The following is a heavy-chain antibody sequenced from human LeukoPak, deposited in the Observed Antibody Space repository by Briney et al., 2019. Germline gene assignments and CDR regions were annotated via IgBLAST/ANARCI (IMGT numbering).Heavy chain of an antibody. CDR2: ISYDGSNK. CDR1: AFTFSSYG. V-gene: IGHV3-30*03. Sequence: GGSLRLSCAASAFTFSSYGMHWVRQAPGKGLEWVAVISYDGSNKYYADSVKGRFTISRDNSKNTLYLQMNSLRAEDTAVYYCARELRFLEWRTIDYWGQGTLVTVSS. J-gene: IGHJ4*02. D-gene: IGHD3-3*01. CDR3: ARELRFLEWRTIDY.